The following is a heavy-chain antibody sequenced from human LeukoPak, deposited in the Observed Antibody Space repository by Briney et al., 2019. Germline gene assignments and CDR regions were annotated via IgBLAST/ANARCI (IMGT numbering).Heavy chain of an antibody. Sequence: SETLSLTCTVSGGSISSYYWSWIRQPPGKGLEWIGYIYYSGSTNYNPSLKSRVTISVDTSKNQVSLNLSSATAADTAVYYCARVGGGNYYYYGMDVWGQGTTVTVSS. CDR1: GGSISSYY. D-gene: IGHD4-23*01. CDR2: IYYSGST. V-gene: IGHV4-59*01. J-gene: IGHJ6*02. CDR3: ARVGGGNYYYYGMDV.